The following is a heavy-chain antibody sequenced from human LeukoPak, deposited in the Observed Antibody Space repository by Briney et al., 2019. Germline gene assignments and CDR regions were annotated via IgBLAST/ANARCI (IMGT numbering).Heavy chain of an antibody. CDR3: AKFEFRQAAAGSKDAFDI. CDR2: ISGSGGTR. Sequence: GGSLRLSCAASGFTFRSYAMSWVRQAPGKGLEWVSAISGSGGTRNYEDFVKGRFTITRDNSKNTQYLQMNSLRAEDTAGYYCAKFEFRQAAAGSKDAFDIWGQGTMVTVSS. J-gene: IGHJ3*02. CDR1: GFTFRSYA. V-gene: IGHV3-23*01. D-gene: IGHD6-13*01.